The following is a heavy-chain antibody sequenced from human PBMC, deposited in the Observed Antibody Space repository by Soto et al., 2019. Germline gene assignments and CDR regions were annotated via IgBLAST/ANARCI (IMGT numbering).Heavy chain of an antibody. CDR3: SRDQKGSGLNGFDI. CDR1: GFSLSTYG. V-gene: IGHV3-48*01. J-gene: IGHJ3*02. D-gene: IGHD3-10*01. Sequence: PGGSLRLSCAASGFSLSTYGMNWDRQAPGKGLEWVSFISSGITIIYYADSVRGRFTISRDNAKNSLYLQMNSLRAEDTAVYYCSRDQKGSGLNGFDIWGQGTMVTVSS. CDR2: ISSGITII.